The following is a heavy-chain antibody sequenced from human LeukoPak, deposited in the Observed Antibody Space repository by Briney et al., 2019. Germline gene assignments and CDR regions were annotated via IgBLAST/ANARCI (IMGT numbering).Heavy chain of an antibody. Sequence: PGGSLRLSCAASGFTFSDYYMSWIRQAPGKGLEWVSYISSSGSTIYYADSVKGRFTISRDNAKNSLYLQMNCLRAEDTAVYYCARVQSTSCHFDYWGQGTLVTVSS. CDR3: ARVQSTSCHFDY. CDR1: GFTFSDYY. V-gene: IGHV3-11*01. CDR2: ISSSGSTI. J-gene: IGHJ4*02. D-gene: IGHD2-2*01.